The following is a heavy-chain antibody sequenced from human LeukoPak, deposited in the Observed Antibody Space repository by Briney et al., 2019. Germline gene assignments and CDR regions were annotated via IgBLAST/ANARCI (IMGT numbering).Heavy chain of an antibody. V-gene: IGHV3-23*01. J-gene: IGHJ4*02. CDR3: AKDQPPYYYDSGSYSDLDY. D-gene: IGHD3-10*01. CDR1: GFTFSTFA. CDR2: IFPSGGEI. Sequence: GGSLRLSCAASGFTFSTFAMIWVRQPPGKGLEWVPSIFPSGGEIHYADSVRGRFTISRDNSKSTLSLQMNSLRVEDTAVYYCAKDQPPYYYDSGSYSDLDYWGQGTLVTVSS.